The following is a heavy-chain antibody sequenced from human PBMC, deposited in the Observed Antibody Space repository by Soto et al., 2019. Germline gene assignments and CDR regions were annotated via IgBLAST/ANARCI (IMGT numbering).Heavy chain of an antibody. J-gene: IGHJ4*02. V-gene: IGHV4-61*01. CDR2: IFHNGTA. D-gene: IGHD6-25*01. Sequence: SETLSLTCSVSGGSVSSGSFHWSWIRQVPGKGLQFIGSIFHNGTANYSPSLKNRVSMSIDTSPSQFSLQLISVAAADTAVYYCARSGCRYDIDFLGQGNLGTVSS. CDR1: GGSVSSGSFH. CDR3: ARSGCRYDIDF.